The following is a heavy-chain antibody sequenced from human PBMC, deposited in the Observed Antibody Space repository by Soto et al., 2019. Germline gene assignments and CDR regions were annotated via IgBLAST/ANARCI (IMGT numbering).Heavy chain of an antibody. CDR1: GFTLSGYA. V-gene: IGHV3-64*01. J-gene: IGHJ6*03. D-gene: IGHD6-6*01. Sequence: EVQLAESGGGLAQPVVSLRLSCAASGFTLSGYAMDWVRQAPGNGLEYVSGISSNGVGTYYANSVQGRFTISRDNSKNMVYLQMGSLRPEDMAVYYCARRARPDFYYMDVWGKGTTVTVSS. CDR3: ARRARPDFYYMDV. CDR2: ISSNGVGT.